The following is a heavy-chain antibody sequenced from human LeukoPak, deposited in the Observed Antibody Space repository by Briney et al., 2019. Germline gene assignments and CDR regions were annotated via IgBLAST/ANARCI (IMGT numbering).Heavy chain of an antibody. CDR1: GGTLSSYD. CDR3: ARGSGYSSPEGGFGFDY. J-gene: IGHJ4*02. V-gene: IGHV1-69*13. D-gene: IGHD6-13*01. Sequence: ASVKVSCKASGGTLSSYDISWVRQAPGQGLEWMGGIIPILGTANYAQNFQGRVTITADESTSTAYMELSSLRSEDTAVYYCARGSGYSSPEGGFGFDYWGQGTLVTVSS. CDR2: IIPILGTA.